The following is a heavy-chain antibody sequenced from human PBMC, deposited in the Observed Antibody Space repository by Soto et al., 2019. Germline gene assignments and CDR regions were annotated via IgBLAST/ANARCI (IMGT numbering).Heavy chain of an antibody. D-gene: IGHD5-12*01. J-gene: IGHJ6*02. CDR2: IKQDGSEK. CDR1: GFTFSSYW. V-gene: IGHV3-7*01. Sequence: GSLRLSCAASGFTFSSYWMSWVRQAPGKGLEWVANIKQDGSEKYYVDSVRGRFTISRDNTKNSLYLQMNSLRPEDTAVYYCARGGGNSGYDFGYYYGMDVWGQGTTVTVSS. CDR3: ARGGGNSGYDFGYYYGMDV.